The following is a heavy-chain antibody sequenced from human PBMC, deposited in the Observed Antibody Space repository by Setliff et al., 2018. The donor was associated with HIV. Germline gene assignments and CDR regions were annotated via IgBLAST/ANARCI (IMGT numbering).Heavy chain of an antibody. CDR1: GGSISTYY. J-gene: IGHJ6*03. CDR2: INYSGST. Sequence: PSETLSLTCTVSGGSISTYYWGWIRQPPGKGLEWNGYINYSGSTKHNPYLKSRVTISVETSNNQFSLKLNSVTAADTAVYYCARNGDYYMDVWGKGTTVSVSS. CDR3: ARNGDYYMDV. D-gene: IGHD4-17*01. V-gene: IGHV4-59*01.